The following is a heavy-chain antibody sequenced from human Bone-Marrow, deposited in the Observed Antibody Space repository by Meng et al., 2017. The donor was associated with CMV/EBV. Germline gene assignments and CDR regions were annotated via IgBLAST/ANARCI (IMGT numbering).Heavy chain of an antibody. CDR1: GYTFTDHY. CDR3: ARDHDQYCSSTSCYLGANWFDP. CDR2: IYPNSGGT. J-gene: IGHJ5*02. D-gene: IGHD2-2*01. Sequence: ASVKVSCKASGYTFTDHYFHWVRQAPGQGLEWMGWIYPNSGGTHYAQKFQGRLTVTTDTSISTGYMELSSLGSDDTAVYYCARDHDQYCSSTSCYLGANWFDPWGQGTLVTVSS. V-gene: IGHV1-2*02.